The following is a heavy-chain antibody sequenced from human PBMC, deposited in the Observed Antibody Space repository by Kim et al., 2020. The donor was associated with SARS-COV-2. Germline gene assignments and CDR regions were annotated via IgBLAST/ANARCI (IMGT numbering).Heavy chain of an antibody. CDR2: INHSGSE. Sequence: GSLSLTCAAYGETFSGYQWSWVRQPPGKGLEWIGKINHSGSENHNPSSKSRVTISTDTTKKQFSLKLTSVTAADTGVYYCARGRAGVVPAPVLGIGPPSEYVIMDVWGRGTTVTVSS. CDR1: GETFSGYQ. CDR3: ARGRAGVVPAPVLGIGPPSEYVIMDV. V-gene: IGHV4-34*01. J-gene: IGHJ6*02. D-gene: IGHD2-2*02.